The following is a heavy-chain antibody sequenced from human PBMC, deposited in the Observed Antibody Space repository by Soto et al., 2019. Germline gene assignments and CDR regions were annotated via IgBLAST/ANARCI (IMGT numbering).Heavy chain of an antibody. Sequence: ETLSLTCTVSGGSISSSSYYWGWIRQPPGKGLEWIGSIYYSGSTYYNPSLKSRVTISVDTSKNQFSLKLSSVTAADTAVYYCARQVGSYLYYYGMDVWGQGTTVTVSS. V-gene: IGHV4-39*01. CDR1: GGSISSSSYY. CDR3: ARQVGSYLYYYGMDV. D-gene: IGHD1-26*01. J-gene: IGHJ6*02. CDR2: IYYSGST.